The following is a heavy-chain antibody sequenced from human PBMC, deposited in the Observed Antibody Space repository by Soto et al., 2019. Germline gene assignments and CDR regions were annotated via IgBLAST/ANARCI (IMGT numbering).Heavy chain of an antibody. V-gene: IGHV1-18*01. CDR2: ISAYNGNT. CDR1: GYTFTSEG. CDR3: PGDPPPCIAVAGTCYYYGMDV. J-gene: IGHJ6*01. Sequence: ASVKVSCKASGYTFTSEGISWLRQAPGQGLEWMGGISAYNGNTNYAQKHKGRVTITTTTYTNTAYTELRGLRSDNTAVYYCPGDPPPCIAVAGTCYYYGMDVWGQESTVTVS. D-gene: IGHD6-19*01.